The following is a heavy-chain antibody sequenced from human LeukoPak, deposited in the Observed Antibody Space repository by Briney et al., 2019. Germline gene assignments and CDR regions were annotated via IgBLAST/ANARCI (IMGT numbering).Heavy chain of an antibody. CDR1: GFTFTSYW. V-gene: IGHV3-74*01. CDR3: ARAGSYRFDY. J-gene: IGHJ4*02. CDR2: IKTDGSII. D-gene: IGHD1-26*01. Sequence: PGGSLRLSCAASGFTFTSYWMHWVRQAPGKGLVWVSRIKTDGSIINYADSVKGRFTISRDDAKNTLYLQMNSLRAEDTAVYYCARAGSYRFDYWGLGTLVTVSS.